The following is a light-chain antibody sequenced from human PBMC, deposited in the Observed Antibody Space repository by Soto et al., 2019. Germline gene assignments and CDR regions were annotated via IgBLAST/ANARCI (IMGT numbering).Light chain of an antibody. Sequence: EVVMTQSPATVPVSLGGRVTLSCRASQSVGSNLAWYQQKPGQPPRLLIYEASNRDTGVPTRFSGSGSGTEFTLTITSLQSEDFAVYYCQQYNHWPQWNFGQGTKADI. J-gene: IGKJ1*01. CDR2: EAS. CDR3: QQYNHWPQWN. CDR1: QSVGSN. V-gene: IGKV3D-15*01.